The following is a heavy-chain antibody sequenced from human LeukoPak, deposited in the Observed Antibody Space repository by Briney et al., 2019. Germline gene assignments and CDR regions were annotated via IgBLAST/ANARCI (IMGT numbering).Heavy chain of an antibody. V-gene: IGHV1-2*02. CDR2: INPNSGGT. D-gene: IGHD2-2*01. CDR3: ARAEDIVVVPAAMGWFDP. Sequence: ASVKVSCKASGYTLTDYFMHWVRQARGQGLEWMGWINPNSGGTNYAQKFQGRVTMTRDTSISTAYMELSRLRSDDTAVYYCARAEDIVVVPAAMGWFDPWGQGTLVTVSS. CDR1: GYTLTDYF. J-gene: IGHJ5*02.